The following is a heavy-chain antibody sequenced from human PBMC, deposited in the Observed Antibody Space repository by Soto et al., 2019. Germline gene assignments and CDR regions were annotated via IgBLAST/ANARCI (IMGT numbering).Heavy chain of an antibody. CDR1: GYTFTSYD. CDR2: MNPNSGNT. V-gene: IGHV1-8*01. Sequence: QVRLVQSGAEVKKPGASVKVSCKASGYTFTSYDINWVRQATGQGLEWMGWMNPNSGNTGYAQKFQGRVTMTRNTSISTAYMELSSLRSEDTAVYYCARADYGDSVGNDAFDIWGQGTMVTVSS. D-gene: IGHD4-17*01. J-gene: IGHJ3*02. CDR3: ARADYGDSVGNDAFDI.